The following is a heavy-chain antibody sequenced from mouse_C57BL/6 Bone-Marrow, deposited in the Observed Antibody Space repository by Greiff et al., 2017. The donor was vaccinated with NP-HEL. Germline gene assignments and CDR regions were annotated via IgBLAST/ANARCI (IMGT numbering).Heavy chain of an antibody. CDR3: TRAGDWGWFAY. D-gene: IGHD4-1*01. Sequence: EVQLQQSGTVLARPGASVKMSCKTSGYTFTSYWMHWVKQRPGQGLEWIGAIYPGNSDPSYNQNVKGKAKLTAVTSASTAYMELSSLTNEDSAVYYCTRAGDWGWFAYWGQGTLVTVSA. CDR1: GYTFTSYW. J-gene: IGHJ3*01. V-gene: IGHV1-5*01. CDR2: IYPGNSDP.